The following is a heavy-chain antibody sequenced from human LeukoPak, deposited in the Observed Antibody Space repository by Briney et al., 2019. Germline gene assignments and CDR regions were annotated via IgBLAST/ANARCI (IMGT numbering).Heavy chain of an antibody. CDR2: IFRGDGT. Sequence: GGSLGLSFVASGFIVSTNYMSWVRQAPGKGLEWVSVIFRGDGTYHADSVKGRFTISGDSSKNTVYLQINSLTAEDTAVYYCVKEVPGTTIYHWGQGTLVTVSS. V-gene: IGHV3-66*01. J-gene: IGHJ4*02. D-gene: IGHD4-11*01. CDR3: VKEVPGTTIYH. CDR1: GFIVSTNY.